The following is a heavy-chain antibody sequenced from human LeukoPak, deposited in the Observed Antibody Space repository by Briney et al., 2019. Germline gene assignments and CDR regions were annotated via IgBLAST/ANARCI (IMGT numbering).Heavy chain of an antibody. CDR2: VKSKTDGGTT. J-gene: IGHJ4*02. V-gene: IGHV3-15*01. Sequence: PGGSLRLSCAASGFTFNNAWMNWVRQVPGKGLDWVGRVKSKTDGGTTDYAAPVQGRFTISRDDSEDTLYLQMNSLKTEDTAVYYCTSDPRIGRYFDYWGQGTLVTVSS. CDR3: TSDPRIGRYFDY. CDR1: GFTFNNAW. D-gene: IGHD1-26*01.